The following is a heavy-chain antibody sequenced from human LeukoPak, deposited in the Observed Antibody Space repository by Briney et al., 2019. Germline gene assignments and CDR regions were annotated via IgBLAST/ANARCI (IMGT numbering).Heavy chain of an antibody. Sequence: ASVKVSCKASGHTFTSYAINWVRQAPGQGLEWMGWINTNTENPTYAQGFTGRFVFSLDTSVSTAYLQISSLEADDTAVYYCARGQPWLPHWGQGSLVTVSS. CDR3: ARGQPWLPH. J-gene: IGHJ4*02. D-gene: IGHD5-24*01. CDR2: INTNTENP. V-gene: IGHV7-4-1*02. CDR1: GHTFTSYA.